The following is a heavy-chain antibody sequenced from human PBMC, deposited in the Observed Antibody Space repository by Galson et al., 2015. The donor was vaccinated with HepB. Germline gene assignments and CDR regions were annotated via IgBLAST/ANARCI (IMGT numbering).Heavy chain of an antibody. Sequence: SVKVSCKVSGYTLTELSMHWVRQAPGKGLEWMGSFNREDGETIYAQKFQVRLTMTEDTSIDTAYMELSSLRSEDTAVYYCATISEEFLSGYSLDSWGQGTLVTVSS. CDR2: FNREDGET. D-gene: IGHD3-3*01. CDR1: GYTLTELS. V-gene: IGHV1-24*01. J-gene: IGHJ4*02. CDR3: ATISEEFLSGYSLDS.